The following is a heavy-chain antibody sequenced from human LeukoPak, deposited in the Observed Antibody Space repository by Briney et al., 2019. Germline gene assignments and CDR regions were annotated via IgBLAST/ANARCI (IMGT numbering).Heavy chain of an antibody. J-gene: IGHJ5*02. CDR2: IRGSADNT. V-gene: IGHV3-23*01. D-gene: IGHD4-23*01. CDR3: AKGGGNGAFDP. CDR1: GFTFSSYA. Sequence: GGSLRLSCAASGFTFSSYAMSWVRQAPGKGLECVSHIRGSADNTYYSDSVKGRFTISRDNSRNTLYLQMNSLRAEGTAVYYCAKGGGNGAFDPWGQGTLVTVPS.